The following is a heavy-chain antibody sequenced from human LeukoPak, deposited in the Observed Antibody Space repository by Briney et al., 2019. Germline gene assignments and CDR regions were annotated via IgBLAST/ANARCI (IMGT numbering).Heavy chain of an antibody. V-gene: IGHV4-59*01. J-gene: IGHJ4*02. Sequence: SETLSLTCTVSGGSISSYYWSWIRQPPGKGLEWIGYIYYSGSTNYNPSLKSRVTISVDTSTNQFSLKLSSVTAADTAVYYCAREYSSSSGIDYWGQGTLVTVSS. D-gene: IGHD6-6*01. CDR3: AREYSSSSGIDY. CDR2: IYYSGST. CDR1: GGSISSYY.